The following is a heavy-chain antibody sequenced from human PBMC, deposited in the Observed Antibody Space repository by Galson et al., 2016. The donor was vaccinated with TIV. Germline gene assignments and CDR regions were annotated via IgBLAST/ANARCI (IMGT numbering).Heavy chain of an antibody. CDR3: ATARLGIFNYFDS. Sequence: SVKVSCKVAGYTLSDLSMHWVRQAPGKGLEWMGGFDPENDRVIYAQRFKGRVTMTDDTPTDTSYLEIRRLRSGDTAIYFCATARLGIFNYFDSWGQGTLVTVSS. CDR1: GYTLSDLS. D-gene: IGHD3-9*01. V-gene: IGHV1-24*01. J-gene: IGHJ4*02. CDR2: FDPENDRV.